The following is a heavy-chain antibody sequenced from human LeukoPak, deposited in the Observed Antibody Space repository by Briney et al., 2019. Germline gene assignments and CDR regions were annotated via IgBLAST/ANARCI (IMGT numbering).Heavy chain of an antibody. CDR3: AKVGLGYCGGDCYRPYYFDY. CDR1: GFTFDGYA. V-gene: IGHV3-43*02. D-gene: IGHD2-21*02. CDR2: ISGNGGTI. Sequence: GGSLRLSCAASGFTFDGYAMHWVRQAPGKGLEWVSFISGNGGTIYYADSVKGRFTISRDNSKNSLYLQMNSLRTEDTALYYCAKVGLGYCGGDCYRPYYFDYWGQGTLVTVSS. J-gene: IGHJ4*02.